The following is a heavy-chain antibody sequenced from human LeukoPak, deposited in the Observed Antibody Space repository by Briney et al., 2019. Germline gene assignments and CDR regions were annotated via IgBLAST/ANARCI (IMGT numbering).Heavy chain of an antibody. CDR1: GCSISSYY. V-gene: IGHV4-59*12. CDR3: ATGYSSGWPTYYFDI. CDR2: IYYSGSA. Sequence: PSETLSLTGTVSGCSISSYYWSWIRQPRGKGLEWIGYIYYSGSANYKLYLKSRVTMSVDESMIQFSLRLNSVTAADTAVYFCATGYSSGWPTYYFDIWGQGTLVTVSS. J-gene: IGHJ4*02. D-gene: IGHD6-19*01.